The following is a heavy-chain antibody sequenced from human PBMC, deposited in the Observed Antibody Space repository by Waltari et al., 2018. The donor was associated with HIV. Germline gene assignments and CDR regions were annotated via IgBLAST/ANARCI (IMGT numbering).Heavy chain of an antibody. J-gene: IGHJ4*02. CDR2: IYYSGST. D-gene: IGHD3-22*01. CDR3: ARPMNYYDSSGFDY. V-gene: IGHV4-39*01. Sequence: QLQLQESGPGLVKPSETLSLTCTVSGGSISSSSYYWGRIRPPPGKGLEWIGSIYYSGSTYYNPSLKSRVTISVDTSKNQFSLKLSSVTAADTAVYYCARPMNYYDSSGFDYWGQGTLVTVSS. CDR1: GGSISSSSYY.